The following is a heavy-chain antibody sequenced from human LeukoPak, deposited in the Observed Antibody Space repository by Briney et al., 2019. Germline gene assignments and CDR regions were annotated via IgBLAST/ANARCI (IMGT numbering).Heavy chain of an antibody. J-gene: IGHJ6*03. Sequence: GTSLRLSCAASGFTLSSYAMHWVRQAPGKGLEWVAVISYDGSNKYYADSVKGRFTISRDNSKNTLYLQMNSLRAEDTAVYYCARGGIVATYYYMDVWGKGTTVTVSS. CDR1: GFTLSSYA. D-gene: IGHD5-12*01. CDR2: ISYDGSNK. V-gene: IGHV3-30*01. CDR3: ARGGIVATYYYMDV.